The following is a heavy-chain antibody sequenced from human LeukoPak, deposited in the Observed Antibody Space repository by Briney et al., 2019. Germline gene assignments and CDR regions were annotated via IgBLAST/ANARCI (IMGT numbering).Heavy chain of an antibody. D-gene: IGHD3-10*02. CDR2: IYDSGST. CDR3: ARHYVP. J-gene: IGHJ4*02. Sequence: KPSETLSLTCTVSGGSIRSSYYYWGWIRQPPGKGLEWIGSIYDSGSTYYNQSLKSRVTISVETSKNQFSLKLNSVTAADTALYYCARHYVPWGQGTLVTVSS. CDR1: GGSIRSSYYY. V-gene: IGHV4-39*01.